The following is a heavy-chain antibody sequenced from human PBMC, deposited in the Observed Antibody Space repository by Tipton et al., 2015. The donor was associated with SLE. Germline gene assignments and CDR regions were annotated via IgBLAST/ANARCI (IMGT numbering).Heavy chain of an antibody. J-gene: IGHJ4*02. Sequence: TLSLTCTVSGGSISSSSYYWGWIRQPPGKRLAWIGSIYYSGSTNYNPSFKSRVTLAVDPAGNQFSLRLTSVTAAGTAVYYCARHCQIYSFVYWGQGRLVTVSS. CDR3: ARHCQIYSFVY. CDR2: IYYSGST. CDR1: GGSISSSSYY. D-gene: IGHD2-21*01. V-gene: IGHV4-39*07.